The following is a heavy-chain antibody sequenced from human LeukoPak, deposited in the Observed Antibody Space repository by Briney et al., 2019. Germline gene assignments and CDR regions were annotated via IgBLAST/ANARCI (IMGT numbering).Heavy chain of an antibody. CDR1: GGSISTSGYY. D-gene: IGHD2-8*01. CDR3: ARHWKYCNIGDCHDNWFDP. CDR2: MYYSGIT. Sequence: SETLSLTCSVSGGSISTSGYYWGWLRQPPGKGLEWIASMYYSGITYYNPSLKSRVTTSVDMSKNQFSLKLTPVTAADTAVYYCARHWKYCNIGDCHDNWFDPWGQGTLVTVSS. J-gene: IGHJ5*02. V-gene: IGHV4-39*01.